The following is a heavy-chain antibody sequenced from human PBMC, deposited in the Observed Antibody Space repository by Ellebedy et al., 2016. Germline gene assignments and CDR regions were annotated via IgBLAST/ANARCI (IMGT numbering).Heavy chain of an antibody. CDR1: GFTPYAYG. CDR2: IFWNSGDA. V-gene: IGHV3-9*02. D-gene: IGHD2-15*01. CDR3: ARGVGSGWFDP. J-gene: IGHJ5*02. Sequence: SLKISCEVSGFTPYAYGMHWVRQVPGKGLEWVSGIFWNSGDADYTASVNGRFTISRDNSKNTLYLQMNSLRAEDTAVYYCARGVGSGWFDPWGQGTLVTVSS.